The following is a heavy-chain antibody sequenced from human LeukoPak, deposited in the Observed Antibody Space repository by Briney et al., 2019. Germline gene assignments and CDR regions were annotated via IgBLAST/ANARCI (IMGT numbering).Heavy chain of an antibody. D-gene: IGHD1-26*01. CDR1: GFTFSSYN. CDR2: IYASGDNT. V-gene: IGHV3-23*01. CDR3: VRGLRELPY. J-gene: IGHJ4*02. Sequence: GGSLRLSCAASGFTFSSYNMNWVRQAPGRGLEWVSGIYASGDNTYYADSVKGRFTMSRDNSKNTVYLQMNSLRGEDTAVYYCVRGLRELPYWGQGTLVTVFS.